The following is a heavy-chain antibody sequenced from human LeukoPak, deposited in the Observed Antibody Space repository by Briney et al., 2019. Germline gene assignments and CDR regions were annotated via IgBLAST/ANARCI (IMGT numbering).Heavy chain of an antibody. CDR2: IRSKANSYAT. Sequence: QSGGSLRLSCAASGFTFSGSAMHWVRQASGKGLEWVGRIRSKANSYATAYAASVKGRFTISRDDSKNTAYLQMNSLKTEDTAVYYCTRPNGPDSSGDYWGQGTLVIVSS. CDR3: TRPNGPDSSGDY. D-gene: IGHD3-22*01. V-gene: IGHV3-73*01. J-gene: IGHJ4*02. CDR1: GFTFSGSA.